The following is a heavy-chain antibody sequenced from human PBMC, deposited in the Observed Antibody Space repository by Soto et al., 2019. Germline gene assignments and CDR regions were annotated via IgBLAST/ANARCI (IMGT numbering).Heavy chain of an antibody. J-gene: IGHJ4*02. Sequence: SQTLSLICAISGDSVSGNSAAWNWIRQSPSRGLEWLGRTYYRSKWSNDYAESVKSRITINMDSPKNQFSLQLKSVIFEDTAVYYCARESHYYGSGSYLYFDLWGQGTPVTVSS. D-gene: IGHD3-10*01. V-gene: IGHV6-1*01. CDR3: ARESHYYGSGSYLYFDL. CDR2: TYYRSKWSN. CDR1: GDSVSGNSAA.